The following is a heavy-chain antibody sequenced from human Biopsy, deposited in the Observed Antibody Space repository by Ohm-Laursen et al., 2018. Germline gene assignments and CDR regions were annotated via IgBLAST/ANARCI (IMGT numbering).Heavy chain of an antibody. CDR2: FAPENGRI. CDR1: GYSVTELS. D-gene: IGHD3-3*01. CDR3: ARISITRLLDY. J-gene: IGHJ4*02. Sequence: ASVKVSCKVSGYSVTELSMHWVRQAPGQGLEWMGGFAPENGRIVYSQKFQGRVTMTEDTSTSTAYMELRSLTSDDTAVYYCARISITRLLDYWGQGTLVTVSS. V-gene: IGHV1-24*01.